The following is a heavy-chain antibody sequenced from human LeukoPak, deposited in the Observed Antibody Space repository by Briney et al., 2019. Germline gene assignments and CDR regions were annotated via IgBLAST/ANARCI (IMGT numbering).Heavy chain of an antibody. CDR1: GFTFSSYG. V-gene: IGHV3-30*18. CDR2: ISYDGSKK. D-gene: IGHD5-12*01. Sequence: PGGSLRLSCAASGFTFSSYGMHWVRQAPGKGLEWVAVISYDGSKKYYADSVKGRFTISRDNSKNPLYLQMNSLRAEDTAVYYCAKDQTGGYDLGGHLDYWGQGTLVTVSS. CDR3: AKDQTGGYDLGGHLDY. J-gene: IGHJ4*02.